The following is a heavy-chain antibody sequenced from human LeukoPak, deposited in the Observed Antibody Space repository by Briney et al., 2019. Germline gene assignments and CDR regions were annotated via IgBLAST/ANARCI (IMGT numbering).Heavy chain of an antibody. CDR2: ISYDGSNK. Sequence: GRSLRLSCAASGFTFSSYGMHWVRQAPGKGLEWVAVISYDGSNKYYADSVKGRFTISRDNSKNTLYLQMNSLRAEDTAVYYCARDRYYCSSTSCYTILGSYYYYGMDVWGQGTTVTVSS. CDR3: ARDRYYCSSTSCYTILGSYYYYGMDV. V-gene: IGHV3-30*19. CDR1: GFTFSSYG. J-gene: IGHJ6*02. D-gene: IGHD2-2*02.